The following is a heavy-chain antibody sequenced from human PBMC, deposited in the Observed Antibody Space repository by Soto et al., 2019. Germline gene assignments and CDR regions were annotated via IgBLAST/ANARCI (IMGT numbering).Heavy chain of an antibody. Sequence: GGSLRLSCVASGFTVSSHYMTWVRQTPGKGLEWVSIIYASDSTFYADSVKGRFTISRDNSKNTVYLQLNSLRAEDTAVYYCATPVTRLIAFDLWGQGTTVTVSS. CDR1: GFTVSSHY. V-gene: IGHV3-53*01. J-gene: IGHJ3*01. CDR3: ATPVTRLIAFDL. D-gene: IGHD4-17*01. CDR2: IYASDST.